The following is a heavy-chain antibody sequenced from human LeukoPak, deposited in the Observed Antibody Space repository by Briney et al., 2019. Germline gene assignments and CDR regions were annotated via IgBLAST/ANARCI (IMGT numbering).Heavy chain of an antibody. CDR3: ARSPNYDSSGYYHYYFDY. V-gene: IGHV1-69*01. D-gene: IGHD3-22*01. CDR1: GGTFSSYA. J-gene: IGHJ4*02. Sequence: SVQVSCKASGGTFSSYAISWVRQAPGQGLEWMGGIIPIFGTANYAQKFQGRVTITADESTSTAYMELSSLRSEDTAVYYCARSPNYDSSGYYHYYFDYWGQGTLVTVSS. CDR2: IIPIFGTA.